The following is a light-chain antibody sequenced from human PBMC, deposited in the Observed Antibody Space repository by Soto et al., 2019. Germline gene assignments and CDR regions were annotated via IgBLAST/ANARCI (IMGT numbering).Light chain of an antibody. CDR3: QQYHNWPA. Sequence: EIVMTQSPATLSVSPGERATLSCRASQSVFSSLAWFQQKPGQAPRLLIYGAATRATGIPARFSGSGSGTEFTLTISSLQSEDLAIYYCQQYHNWPAFGQGNKVEIK. V-gene: IGKV3-15*01. CDR2: GAA. J-gene: IGKJ1*01. CDR1: QSVFSS.